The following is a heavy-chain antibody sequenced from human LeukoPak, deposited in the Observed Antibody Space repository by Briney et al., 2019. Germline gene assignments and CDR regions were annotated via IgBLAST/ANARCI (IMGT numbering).Heavy chain of an antibody. J-gene: IGHJ4*02. CDR3: ARARGSGYSVREYYFDY. CDR2: IYYSGST. CDR1: GGSVSSGSYY. Sequence: PSETLSLTCTVSGGSVSSGSYYWSWIRQPPGKGLEWIGYIYYSGSTNYNPSLKSRVTISVDTSKNQFSLKLSSVTAADTAVYYCARARGSGYSVREYYFDYWGQGTLVTVSS. V-gene: IGHV4-61*01. D-gene: IGHD3-22*01.